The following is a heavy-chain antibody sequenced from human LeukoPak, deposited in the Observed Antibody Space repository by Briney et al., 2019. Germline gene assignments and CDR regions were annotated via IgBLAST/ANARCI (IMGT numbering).Heavy chain of an antibody. V-gene: IGHV3-23*01. Sequence: GGSLGLSCAASGFTFSSYAMSWVRQAPGKGLEWVSAISGSGGSTYYADSVKGRFTISRDNSENTLYLQMNSLRAEDTAVYYCAKDREGDYYGSGTYNYWGQGTLVTVSS. D-gene: IGHD3-10*01. CDR3: AKDREGDYYGSGTYNY. CDR2: ISGSGGST. CDR1: GFTFSSYA. J-gene: IGHJ4*02.